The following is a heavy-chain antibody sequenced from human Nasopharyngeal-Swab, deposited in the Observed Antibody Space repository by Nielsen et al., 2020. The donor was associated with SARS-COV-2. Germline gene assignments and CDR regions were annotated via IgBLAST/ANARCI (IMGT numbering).Heavy chain of an antibody. CDR2: IYYSGST. J-gene: IGHJ6*03. Sequence: SETLSLTCTVSGGSISSGGYYWSWIRQHQGKGLEWIGYIYYSGSTYYNPSLKSRVTISVDTSKNQFSLKLSSVTAADTAVYYCARAGDFWSGWSANCYMDVWGKGTTVTVSS. CDR1: GGSISSGGYY. V-gene: IGHV4-31*03. D-gene: IGHD3-3*01. CDR3: ARAGDFWSGWSANCYMDV.